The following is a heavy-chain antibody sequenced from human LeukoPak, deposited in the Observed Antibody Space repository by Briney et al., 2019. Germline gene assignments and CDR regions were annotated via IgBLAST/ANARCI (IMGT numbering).Heavy chain of an antibody. CDR3: ARVSPNTATTLQYFDY. V-gene: IGHV3-7*01. CDR1: GFTFSIHA. D-gene: IGHD4-17*01. Sequence: GGSLRLSCAASGFTFSIHAMSWVRQAPGKGLEWVANIKQDGSEKYYVDSVKGRFTISRDNAKNSLYLQMNSLRAEDTAVYYCARVSPNTATTLQYFDYWGQGTLVTVSS. CDR2: IKQDGSEK. J-gene: IGHJ4*02.